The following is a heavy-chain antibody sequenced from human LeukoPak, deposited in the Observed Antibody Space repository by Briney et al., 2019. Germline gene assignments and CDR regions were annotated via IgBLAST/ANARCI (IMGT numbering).Heavy chain of an antibody. D-gene: IGHD2-2*02. CDR2: IRRSGCST. Sequence: GGSLRLSCAASGFIFSSHAMSWLRQAPGEGLEWLAAIRRSGCSTYHADSVKRRLTISRDNSKNTLFLQMNSLRGDDTAEDYCAKDPIRDHYNTIPSYYFDSWGQGTLHTLSS. J-gene: IGHJ4*02. CDR1: GFIFSSHA. CDR3: AKDPIRDHYNTIPSYYFDS. V-gene: IGHV3-23*01.